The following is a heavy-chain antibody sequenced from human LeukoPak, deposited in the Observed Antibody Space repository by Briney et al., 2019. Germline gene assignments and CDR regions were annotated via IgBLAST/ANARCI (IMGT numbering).Heavy chain of an antibody. CDR1: GFNFNI. CDR3: ARESKLVPRWNWFDP. Sequence: GGSLRLSCAASGFNFNILTWVRQAPGKGLEWIAFINSFSSSLIYADSVRGRFTVSRDAANNSLHLQMNSLRDADTAVYYCARESKLVPRWNWFDPWGQGTLVTVSS. D-gene: IGHD6-13*01. V-gene: IGHV3-48*02. J-gene: IGHJ5*02. CDR2: INSFSSSL.